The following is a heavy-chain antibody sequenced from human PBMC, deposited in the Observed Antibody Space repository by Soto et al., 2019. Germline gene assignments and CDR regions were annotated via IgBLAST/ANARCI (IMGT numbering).Heavy chain of an antibody. Sequence: EVQVLESGGGLVQPGGSLRLSCSASGFTFSNYGMSWVRQAPGKGLEWVSSFSVSGGTTYYGDSVKGRFTMSRDNSKTTLDLQMDSLRADDTAIYYCARVGYCDSVNCPTLDYWGQGTLVTVSS. CDR3: ARVGYCDSVNCPTLDY. J-gene: IGHJ4*02. CDR1: GFTFSNYG. D-gene: IGHD2-2*03. CDR2: FSVSGGTT. V-gene: IGHV3-23*01.